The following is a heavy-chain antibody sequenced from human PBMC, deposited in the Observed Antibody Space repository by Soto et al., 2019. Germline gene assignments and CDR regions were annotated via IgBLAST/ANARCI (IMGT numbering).Heavy chain of an antibody. J-gene: IGHJ2*01. CDR2: ISPNSGGA. CDR3: ARDLSSWSLYWYFDL. D-gene: IGHD6-13*01. Sequence: QVQLVQSGAEVKKPGASVKVSCKASGYTFTGYYMHWVRQAPGQGLEWMGWISPNSGGADYTQKCQGRVTMTRDTSISTAFMELSRLRSDDTAVYYCARDLSSWSLYWYFDLWGRGTLVTVSS. V-gene: IGHV1-2*02. CDR1: GYTFTGYY.